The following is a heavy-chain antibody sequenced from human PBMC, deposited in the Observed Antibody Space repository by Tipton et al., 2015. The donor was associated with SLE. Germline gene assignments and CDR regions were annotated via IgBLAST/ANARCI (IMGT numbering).Heavy chain of an antibody. CDR2: IYYTGST. V-gene: IGHV4-59*12. CDR1: GGSINSYY. Sequence: TLSLTCTVSGGSINSYYWGWIRQPPGKGLEWIGYIYYTGSTSYNPSLESRATILVDTSKNQFSLKLSSVTAADTAVYFCAGPYSSSWFYWGQGSLVTVSS. CDR3: AGPYSSSWFY. D-gene: IGHD6-6*01. J-gene: IGHJ4*02.